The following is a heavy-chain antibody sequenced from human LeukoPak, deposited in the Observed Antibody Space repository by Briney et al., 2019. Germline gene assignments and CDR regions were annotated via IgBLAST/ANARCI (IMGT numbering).Heavy chain of an antibody. J-gene: IGHJ4*02. V-gene: IGHV1-2*06. CDR1: GYTFTGYY. Sequence: ASVKVSCKASGYTFTGYYMHWLRQAPGQGLELMGRINPNSGGTNYAQKFQGRVTMTRDTSISTAYMELSRLRSDDTAVYYCARDTHSRFLEWFGWGQGTLVTVSS. D-gene: IGHD3-3*01. CDR2: INPNSGGT. CDR3: ARDTHSRFLEWFG.